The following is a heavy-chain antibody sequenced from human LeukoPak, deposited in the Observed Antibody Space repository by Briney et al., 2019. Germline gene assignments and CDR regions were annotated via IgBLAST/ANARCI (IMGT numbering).Heavy chain of an antibody. CDR2: MNPNRGNT. J-gene: IGHJ5*02. CDR1: GYTFTSYD. V-gene: IGHV1-8*01. CDR3: ARDFRSSWYDWFDP. D-gene: IGHD6-13*01. Sequence: ASVKVSCKASGYTFTSYDINWVRQATGQGPEWMGWMNPNRGNTGYAQKFQGRVTMTRNTSISTAYMELSSLRSEDTAVYYCARDFRSSWYDWFDPWGQGTLVTVSS.